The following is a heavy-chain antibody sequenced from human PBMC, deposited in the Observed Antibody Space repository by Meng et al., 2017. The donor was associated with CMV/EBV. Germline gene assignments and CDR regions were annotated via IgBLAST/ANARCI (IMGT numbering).Heavy chain of an antibody. J-gene: IGHJ4*02. Sequence: GESLKISRAASGFTVSSSYMNWVRQAPGKGPEWVSIIYANGTAYYADSVKGRFTISRDNLKNTLYLQMDSLRAEDTAVYYCARDRGELMYYFDYWGQGTLVTVSS. CDR1: GFTVSSSY. CDR2: IYANGTA. V-gene: IGHV3-53*01. D-gene: IGHD1-26*01. CDR3: ARDRGELMYYFDY.